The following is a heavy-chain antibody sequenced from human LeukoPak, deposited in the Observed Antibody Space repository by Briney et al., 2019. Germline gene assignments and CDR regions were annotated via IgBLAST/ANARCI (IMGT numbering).Heavy chain of an antibody. CDR1: GFTFSNAW. CDR2: IKSKPNGETT. D-gene: IGHD2-15*01. Sequence: PGGFLRLSCAGSGFTFSNAWMNWVRQAPGKGLEWVGRIKSKPNGETTDYGAPVKGRFTISRDDSKNTLYLQMSSLKTEDTAVYYCTTTYSQAYWNYWGQGTLVTVSS. CDR3: TTTYSQAYWNY. J-gene: IGHJ4*02. V-gene: IGHV3-15*01.